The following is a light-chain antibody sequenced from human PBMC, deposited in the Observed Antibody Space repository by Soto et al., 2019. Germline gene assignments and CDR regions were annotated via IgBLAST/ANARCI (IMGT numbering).Light chain of an antibody. V-gene: IGLV1-44*01. Sequence: QSVLTQPPSASGTHGQRVTISCSGSNSNIGSNTVNWYQQLPGTAPKLLIYYDNLRPSGVPDRISGSKSGTSASLAISGRQSDDEAEYYCSSYTNINTRACVFGTGTKLTVL. CDR3: SSYTNINTRACV. CDR1: NSNIGSNT. J-gene: IGLJ1*01. CDR2: YDN.